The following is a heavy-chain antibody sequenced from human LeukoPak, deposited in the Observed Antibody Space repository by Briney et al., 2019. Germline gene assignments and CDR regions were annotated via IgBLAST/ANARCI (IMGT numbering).Heavy chain of an antibody. D-gene: IGHD4-11*01. CDR3: ARTTLYSNPDY. CDR2: IYYSGST. CDR1: GGSISSYY. Sequence: SETLSLTCTVSGGSISSYYWSWIRQPPGKGLEWIGYIYYSGSTNYNPSLKSRVTISVDTSKNQFSLKLSSVTAADTAVYYCARTTLYSNPDYWGQGTLVTVSS. V-gene: IGHV4-59*08. J-gene: IGHJ4*02.